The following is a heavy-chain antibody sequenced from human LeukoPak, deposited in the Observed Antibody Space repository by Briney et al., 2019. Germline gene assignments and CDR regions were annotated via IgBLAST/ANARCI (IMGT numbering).Heavy chain of an antibody. CDR3: ARHSWGLPPAEYFQH. J-gene: IGHJ1*01. V-gene: IGHV4-39*01. Sequence: SETLSLACKVPGGSISGSTYYWGWIRQPPGKGLEWIGSLYNSGSTYYNPSLKSRVTIAVDTSKNQFSLKLSSVTAADTAVYYCARHSWGLPPAEYFQHWGQGTLVTVSS. CDR1: GGSISGSTYY. D-gene: IGHD3-16*01. CDR2: LYNSGST.